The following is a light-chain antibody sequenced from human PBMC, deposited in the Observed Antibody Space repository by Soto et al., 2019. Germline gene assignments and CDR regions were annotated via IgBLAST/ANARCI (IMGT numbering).Light chain of an antibody. CDR2: KAS. CDR3: QQYNSYSSFT. J-gene: IGKJ3*01. CDR1: QSISSW. V-gene: IGKV1-5*03. Sequence: DIQMTQSPSTLSASVGDRVTITCRASQSISSWLAWYQQKPGKAPKILIYKASSLESGVPSRFTGSGSGTAFTITISSLQPDDFATYYCQQYNSYSSFTFGPGTKVDIK.